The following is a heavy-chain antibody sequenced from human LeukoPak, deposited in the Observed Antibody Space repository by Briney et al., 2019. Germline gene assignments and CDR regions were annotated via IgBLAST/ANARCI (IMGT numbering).Heavy chain of an antibody. CDR2: IYYSGNS. D-gene: IGHD1-14*01. CDR1: GGSINSGDYY. Sequence: KPSQTLSLTCTVSGGSINSGDYYWSWIRQPPGKGLEWIGYIYYSGNSFYNPSLKSRVTISVDTSKNHVSLNLSSVTAADTAVYYCARGNNPYYFDYWGQETLVTVSS. V-gene: IGHV4-30-4*08. J-gene: IGHJ4*02. CDR3: ARGNNPYYFDY.